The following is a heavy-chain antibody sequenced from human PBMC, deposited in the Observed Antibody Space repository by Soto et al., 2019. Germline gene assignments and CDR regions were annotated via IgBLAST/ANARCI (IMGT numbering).Heavy chain of an antibody. Sequence: QVQLVESGGGVVQPGRSLRLSCAASGFNFSSYVMHWVRQAPGKGLEWVAVIWDDGGNKYYADSVKGRFTISTENYKNTLYLQMNSLTTEDTAVHYCARDGQWLPRDGLRTSYYFDYWGQGTLVTVSS. J-gene: IGHJ4*02. CDR3: ARDGQWLPRDGLRTSYYFDY. CDR2: IWDDGGNK. D-gene: IGHD6-19*01. CDR1: GFNFSSYV. V-gene: IGHV3-33*01.